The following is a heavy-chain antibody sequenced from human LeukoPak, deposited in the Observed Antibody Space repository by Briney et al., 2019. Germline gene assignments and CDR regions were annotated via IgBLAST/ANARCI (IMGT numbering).Heavy chain of an antibody. CDR3: ARLGAGPTYYDFWSGYSSFYFDY. Sequence: SETLSLTCTVSGGSISSYYWSWIRQPPGKGLEWIGYIYYSGSTNYNPSLKSRVTISVDTSKNQFSLKLSSVTAADTAVYYCARLGAGPTYYDFWSGYSSFYFDYWGQGTLVTVSS. J-gene: IGHJ4*02. CDR2: IYYSGST. D-gene: IGHD3-3*01. V-gene: IGHV4-59*08. CDR1: GGSISSYY.